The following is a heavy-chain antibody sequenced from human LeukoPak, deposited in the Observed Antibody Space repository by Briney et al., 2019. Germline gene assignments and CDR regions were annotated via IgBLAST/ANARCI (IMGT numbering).Heavy chain of an antibody. CDR1: GYTFTGYY. Sequence: ASVKVSCKASGYTFTGYYMHWVRQAPGQGLKWMGWINPNSGGTNYAQKFQGRVTMTRDTSISTAYMELSRLRSDDTAVYYCARDEDYYDSSGLLDYWGQGTLVTVSS. J-gene: IGHJ4*02. CDR3: ARDEDYYDSSGLLDY. V-gene: IGHV1-2*02. CDR2: INPNSGGT. D-gene: IGHD3-22*01.